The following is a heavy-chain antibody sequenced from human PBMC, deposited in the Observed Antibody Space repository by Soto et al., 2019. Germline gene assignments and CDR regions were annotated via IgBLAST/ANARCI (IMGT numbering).Heavy chain of an antibody. J-gene: IGHJ3*02. D-gene: IGHD2-21*01. CDR2: IYPGDSDT. Sequence: GESLKISCKGSGYSFTSYWIGWVRQMPGKGLEWMGIIYPGDSDTRYSPSFQGQVTISADKSISTAYLQWSSLKASDTAMYYCASPAYCGGDCSRGLAFDTWGQGTMVTVSS. V-gene: IGHV5-51*01. CDR1: GYSFTSYW. CDR3: ASPAYCGGDCSRGLAFDT.